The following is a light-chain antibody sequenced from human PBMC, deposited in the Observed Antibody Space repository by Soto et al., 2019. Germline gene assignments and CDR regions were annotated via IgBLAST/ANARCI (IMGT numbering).Light chain of an antibody. Sequence: TQSPSTLSASVGDRATLSCRASQSVSNNFLAWHQQKPGQGPRLLIYGASSRAGGIPDRFRGSGSGTDFTLTIAGLEPEDFAVYYCQQYGSSPFTFGPGTKVDIK. J-gene: IGKJ3*01. V-gene: IGKV3-20*01. CDR3: QQYGSSPFT. CDR1: QSVSNNF. CDR2: GAS.